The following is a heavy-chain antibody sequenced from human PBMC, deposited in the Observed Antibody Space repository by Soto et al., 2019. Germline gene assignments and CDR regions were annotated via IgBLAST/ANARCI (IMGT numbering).Heavy chain of an antibody. CDR3: ARNNRVDDFDI. V-gene: IGHV3-72*01. D-gene: IGHD3-10*01. CDR1: GFTLSDHY. J-gene: IGHJ3*02. Sequence: EVQLVESGGGLVQPGGSLRLSCAASGFTLSDHYMDWVRQAPGKGLEWVGRTRNKANSYSTEYAASVKGRFTISRDDSERSLYLQMNSLKTEYTTVYYCARNNRVDDFDIWVQGTMVTVSS. CDR2: TRNKANSYST.